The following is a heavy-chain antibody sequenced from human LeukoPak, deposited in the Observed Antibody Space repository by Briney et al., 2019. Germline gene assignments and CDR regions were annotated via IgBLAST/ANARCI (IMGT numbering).Heavy chain of an antibody. CDR3: VRYPAASDRCRYYYMDV. Sequence: PGGSLRLSCAASGFTFTIYWMSRVRHAPGEGLEWVVNIRQDGREKYYVDSVKGRITITRDNAKHSLYLQMNSLRAEDTAGYYCVRYPAASDRCRYYYMDVWGKGTTVTVSS. CDR1: GFTFTIYW. CDR2: IRQDGREK. D-gene: IGHD2-8*01. J-gene: IGHJ6*03. V-gene: IGHV3-7*01.